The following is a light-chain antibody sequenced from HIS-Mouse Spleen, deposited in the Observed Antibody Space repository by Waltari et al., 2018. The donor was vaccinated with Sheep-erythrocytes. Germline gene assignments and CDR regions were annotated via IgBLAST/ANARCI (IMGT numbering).Light chain of an antibody. CDR1: SSDVGGYNY. V-gene: IGLV2-14*03. CDR3: SSYTSSSTWV. J-gene: IGLJ3*02. CDR2: DGS. Sequence: QSALTQPASVSGSPGQSITISCTGTSSDVGGYNYVSWYQQHPAKAPQLMIYDGSNRPSGVSNRFSGSKSGNTASLTISGLQAEDEADYYCSSYTSSSTWVFGGGTKLTVL.